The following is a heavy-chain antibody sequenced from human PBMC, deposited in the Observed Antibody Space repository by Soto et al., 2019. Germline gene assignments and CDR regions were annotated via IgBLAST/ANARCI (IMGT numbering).Heavy chain of an antibody. CDR2: IYYSGST. Sequence: PSETLSLTCTVSGGSVSSGSYYWSWIRQPPGKGLEWIGYIYYSGSTNYNPSLKSQVTISVDTSKNQFSLKLSSVTAADTAVYYCARGVPYSYGYVSWFDPWGQGTLVTVSS. CDR1: GGSVSSGSYY. CDR3: ARGVPYSYGYVSWFDP. D-gene: IGHD5-18*01. V-gene: IGHV4-61*01. J-gene: IGHJ5*02.